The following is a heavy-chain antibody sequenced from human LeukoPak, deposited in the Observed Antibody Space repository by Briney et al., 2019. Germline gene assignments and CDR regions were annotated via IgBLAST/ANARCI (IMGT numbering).Heavy chain of an antibody. J-gene: IGHJ6*04. CDR3: ASSYYDFWSGYYQPEVLDV. CDR1: GYTFTSYD. CDR2: MNPNSGNT. V-gene: IGHV1-8*01. D-gene: IGHD3-3*01. Sequence: ASVKVSCKASGYTFTSYDINWVRQATGQGLEWMGWMNPNSGNTGYAQKFQGRVTMTRNTSISTAYMELSSLRSEDTAVYYCASSYYDFWSGYYQPEVLDVWGKGTTVTVSS.